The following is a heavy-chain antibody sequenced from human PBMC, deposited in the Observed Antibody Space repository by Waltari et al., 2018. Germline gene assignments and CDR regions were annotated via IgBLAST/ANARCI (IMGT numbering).Heavy chain of an antibody. Sequence: QLQLQESGPGLVKPSGTLSLTCAVSGDSMSSNYWWSWVRQPPEKGLEWIGQIYRSGRTNYNPSLKSRVTISLDTSNNQFSLKLTSTTAADTAIYYCARDRGRGLYLDSWGQGTLVTVSP. CDR3: ARDRGRGLYLDS. V-gene: IGHV4-4*02. CDR2: IYRSGRT. D-gene: IGHD2-15*01. CDR1: GDSMSSNYW. J-gene: IGHJ4*02.